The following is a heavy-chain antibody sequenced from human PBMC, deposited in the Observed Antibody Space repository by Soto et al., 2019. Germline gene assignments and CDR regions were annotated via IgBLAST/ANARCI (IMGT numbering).Heavy chain of an antibody. J-gene: IGHJ4*02. D-gene: IGHD6-19*01. V-gene: IGHV1-3*01. Sequence: GASVKVFCKASGYTFTSYAMHWVRQAPGQRLEWMGWINAGNGNTKYSQKFQGRVTITRDTSASTAYMELSSLRSEDTAVYYCARALADIAVAGFDYWGQGTLVTVSS. CDR3: ARALADIAVAGFDY. CDR2: INAGNGNT. CDR1: GYTFTSYA.